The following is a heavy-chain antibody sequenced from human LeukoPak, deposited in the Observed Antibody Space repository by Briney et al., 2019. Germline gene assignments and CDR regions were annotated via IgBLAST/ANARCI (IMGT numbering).Heavy chain of an antibody. CDR2: ISYDGSNK. CDR1: GFSFSSYA. CDR3: ARDRDSSGWFDY. J-gene: IGHJ4*02. Sequence: GGSLRLSCAASGFSFSSYAMHWVRQAPGKGLEWVAVISYDGSNKYYADSVKGRFTISRDNSKNTLYLQMNSLRAEDTAVYYCARDRDSSGWFDYWGQGTLVTVSS. V-gene: IGHV3-30*04. D-gene: IGHD6-19*01.